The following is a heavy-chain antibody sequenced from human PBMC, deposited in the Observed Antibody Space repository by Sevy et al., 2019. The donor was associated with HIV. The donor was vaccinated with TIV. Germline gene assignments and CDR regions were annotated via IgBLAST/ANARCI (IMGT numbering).Heavy chain of an antibody. D-gene: IGHD5-12*01. V-gene: IGHV3-7*01. CDR3: AREGSPYDTYYYYYGMDV. CDR1: GFSFSTYW. J-gene: IGHJ6*02. Sequence: GGSLRLSCAASGFSFSTYWMTWVRQAPGKGLEWVATMNQDGTERDYVDSVKGRFTISRDNTKNSLFLQMNTLRAEDTAVYYCAREGSPYDTYYYYYGMDVWGQGTTVTVSS. CDR2: MNQDGTER.